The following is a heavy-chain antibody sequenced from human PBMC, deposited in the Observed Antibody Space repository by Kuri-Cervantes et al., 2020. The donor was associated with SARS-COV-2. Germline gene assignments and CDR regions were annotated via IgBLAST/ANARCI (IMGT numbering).Heavy chain of an antibody. V-gene: IGHV4-39*01. J-gene: IGHJ5*02. Sequence: SETLSLTCTVSGGSISSSSYYWGWIRQPPGKGLEWIGSIYYSGSTYYNPSLKSRVTIPVDTSKNQFSLKLSSVTAADTAVYYCARTGYCSSTSCYDNWFDPWGQGTLVTVSS. CDR2: IYYSGST. CDR3: ARTGYCSSTSCYDNWFDP. CDR1: GGSISSSSYY. D-gene: IGHD2-2*01.